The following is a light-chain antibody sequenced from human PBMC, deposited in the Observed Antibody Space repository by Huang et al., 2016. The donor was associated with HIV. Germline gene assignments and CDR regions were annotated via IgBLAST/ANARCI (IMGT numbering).Light chain of an antibody. CDR3: QQSYSLPLYT. CDR1: ENINRY. Sequence: DIQMTQSPSSLSASVGDRVTITCRASENINRYLNWYQHKPGMAPKLLISAAFTLQRGVPSRFSGSGSGTDFTLTISSLQPDDVAVYFCQQSYSLPLYTFGQGTKLEI. J-gene: IGKJ2*01. V-gene: IGKV1-39*01. CDR2: AAF.